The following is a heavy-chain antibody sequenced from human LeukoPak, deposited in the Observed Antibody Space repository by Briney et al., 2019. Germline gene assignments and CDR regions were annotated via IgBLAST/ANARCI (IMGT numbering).Heavy chain of an antibody. CDR1: GGSFSGYY. CDR3: ARGSRISGGQYCSSTSCYGYNWFDP. J-gene: IGHJ5*02. CDR2: INHSGST. Sequence: KPSETLSLTCAVYGGSFSGYYWSWIRQPPGKGLEWIGDINHSGSTNYNPSLKSRVTISVDTSKNQFSLKLSSVTAADTAVYYCARGSRISGGQYCSSTSCYGYNWFDPWGQGTLVTVSS. D-gene: IGHD2-2*01. V-gene: IGHV4-34*01.